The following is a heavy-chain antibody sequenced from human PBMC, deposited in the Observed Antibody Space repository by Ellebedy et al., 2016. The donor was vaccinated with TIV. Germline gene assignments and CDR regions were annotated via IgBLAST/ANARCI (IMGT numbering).Heavy chain of an antibody. J-gene: IGHJ3*02. CDR1: GGSISSYY. Sequence: MPSETLSLSCTVSGGSISSYYWSWIRQPPGKGLEWIGYIYYSGSTNYNPSLQSRVTISVDTSKNQFSLKLSSVTAADTAVYYCASADTPDAFDIWGQGTMVTVSS. D-gene: IGHD2-15*01. CDR2: IYYSGST. CDR3: ASADTPDAFDI. V-gene: IGHV4-59*01.